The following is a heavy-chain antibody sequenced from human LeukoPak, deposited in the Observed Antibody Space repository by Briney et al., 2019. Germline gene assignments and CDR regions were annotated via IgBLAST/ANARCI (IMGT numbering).Heavy chain of an antibody. CDR2: IYTSGST. Sequence: SETLSLTCTVSGGSISRYYWSWIRQPAGKGLEWIGRIYTSGSTNYNPSLKSRVTMSVDTSKNQFSLKLSSVTAADTAVYYCARDSAVADYYYYYYMDVWGKGTTVTVSS. CDR3: ARDSAVADYYYYYYMDV. D-gene: IGHD6-19*01. J-gene: IGHJ6*03. V-gene: IGHV4-4*07. CDR1: GGSISRYY.